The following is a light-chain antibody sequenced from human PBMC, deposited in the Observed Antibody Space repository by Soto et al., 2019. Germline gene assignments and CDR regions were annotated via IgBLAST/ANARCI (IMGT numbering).Light chain of an antibody. J-gene: IGLJ2*01. CDR2: GNS. CDR3: QSYDSRLSGVV. Sequence: SVLTQPPSVSGAPGQRVTISCTGSSSNIGAGYDVHWYQQLPGTAPKLLIYGNSNRPSGVPDRFSGSKSGTSASLAITGLQAEDEADYYCQSYDSRLSGVVFGGGTQPTVL. V-gene: IGLV1-40*01. CDR1: SSNIGAGYD.